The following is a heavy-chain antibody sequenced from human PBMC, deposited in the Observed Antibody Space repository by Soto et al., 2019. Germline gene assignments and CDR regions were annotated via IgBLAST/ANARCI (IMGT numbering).Heavy chain of an antibody. CDR3: VKDQTFGELGVPFYFDY. CDR2: ISLNGGAT. Sequence: CGSLRLSCSASGFSFSDYAMHWVRQAPGKGLEYLSAISLNGGATFYADSVKGRITISRDNSENTLYLQMSDLRPEETAVYYCVKDQTFGELGVPFYFDYWGQGALVTVSS. CDR1: GFSFSDYA. V-gene: IGHV3-64D*08. D-gene: IGHD3-10*01. J-gene: IGHJ4*02.